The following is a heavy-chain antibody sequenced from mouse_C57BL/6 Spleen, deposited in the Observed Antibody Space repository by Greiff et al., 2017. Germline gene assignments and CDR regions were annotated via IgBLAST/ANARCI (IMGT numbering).Heavy chain of an antibody. V-gene: IGHV2-6*01. D-gene: IGHD1-1*01. CDR1: GFSFTSYG. J-gene: IGHJ3*01. CDR2: IWGVGST. Sequence: QVQLKQSGPGLVAPSQSLSITCTVSGFSFTSYGVDWVRQSPGKGLEWLGVIWGVGSTNYNSALKSRLSISKDNSKSQVFLKMNSLQTDDTAMYYCARLHYYGSSYVAYWGQGTLVTVSA. CDR3: ARLHYYGSSYVAY.